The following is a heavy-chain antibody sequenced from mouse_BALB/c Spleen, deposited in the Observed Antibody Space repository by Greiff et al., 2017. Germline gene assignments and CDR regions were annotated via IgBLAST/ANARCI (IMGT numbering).Heavy chain of an antibody. Sequence: QVQLQQSGAELVKPGASVKLSCKASGYTFTSYYMYWVKQRPGQGLEWIGEINPSNGGTNFNEKFKSKATLTVDKSSSTAYMQLSSLTSEDSAVYYCTRVYYDYYFDYWGQGTTVTVSS. D-gene: IGHD2-4*01. J-gene: IGHJ2*01. CDR2: INPSNGGT. CDR1: GYTFTSYY. V-gene: IGHV1S81*02. CDR3: TRVYYDYYFDY.